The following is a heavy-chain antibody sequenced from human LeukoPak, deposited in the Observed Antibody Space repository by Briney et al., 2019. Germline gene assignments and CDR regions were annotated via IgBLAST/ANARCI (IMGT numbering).Heavy chain of an antibody. D-gene: IGHD3-22*01. V-gene: IGHV3-7*05. J-gene: IGHJ3*02. CDR2: IKGDGSEK. Sequence: TGGSLRLSCAASGFTFRNYWMIWVRQAPGKGLEWLGNIKGDGSEKRYADSVRGRFTISRDNAQTSLYLQMNSLRAEDTAVYYCASSSRPGRYDSSGYYGFDIWGQGTMVTVSS. CDR3: ASSSRPGRYDSSGYYGFDI. CDR1: GFTFRNYW.